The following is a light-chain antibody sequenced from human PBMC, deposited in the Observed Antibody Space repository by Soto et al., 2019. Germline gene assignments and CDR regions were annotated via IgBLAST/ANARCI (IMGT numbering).Light chain of an antibody. CDR2: DAS. J-gene: IGKJ5*01. Sequence: EIVLTQSPATLPLSPGERATLSCRASQNIGTYLGWYQQQPGQAPRLLIYDASNRATGIPARFSGSGSGTDFTLTISSPEPEDFAVYYCQQRLNWPIFGQGTRLDIK. CDR1: QNIGTY. CDR3: QQRLNWPI. V-gene: IGKV3-11*01.